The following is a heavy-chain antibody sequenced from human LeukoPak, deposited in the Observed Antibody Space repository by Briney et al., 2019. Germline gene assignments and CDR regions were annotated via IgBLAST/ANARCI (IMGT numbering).Heavy chain of an antibody. CDR3: ARLTPDYGDYSPFDY. D-gene: IGHD4-17*01. V-gene: IGHV3-30-3*01. J-gene: IGHJ4*02. Sequence: GGSLRLSCAASGFTFSNYVMTWVRQAPGKGLEWVAVISYDGSNKYYADSVKGRFTISRDNSKNTLYLQMNSLRAEDTAVYYCARLTPDYGDYSPFDYWGQGTLVTVSS. CDR1: GFTFSNYV. CDR2: ISYDGSNK.